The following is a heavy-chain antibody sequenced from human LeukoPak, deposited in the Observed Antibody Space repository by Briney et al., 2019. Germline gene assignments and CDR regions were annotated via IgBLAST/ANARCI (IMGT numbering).Heavy chain of an antibody. CDR2: ISSDGSDK. V-gene: IGHV3-30-3*01. J-gene: IGHJ4*02. CDR1: GFTFSSYA. D-gene: IGHD3-3*01. Sequence: SLRLSCAASGFTFSSYALHWVRQTPGXGLXXVALISSDGSDKYYAESVKGRFTISRDNSRDTLYLQMNSLRAEDTAVYYCARGILRFLECVDYWGQGTLVTVSS. CDR3: ARGILRFLECVDY.